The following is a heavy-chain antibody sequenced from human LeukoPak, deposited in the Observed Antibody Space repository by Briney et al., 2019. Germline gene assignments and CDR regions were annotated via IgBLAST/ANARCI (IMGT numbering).Heavy chain of an antibody. Sequence: GRFLRLSCAASGFTFSSYGMHWVRQAPGKGLEWVAVIWYDGSNKYYADSVKGRFTISRDNSKNTLYLQMNSLRAEDTAVYYCARDQEFYGGNSAPYYYYYYGMDVWGQGTAVTVSS. CDR1: GFTFSSYG. J-gene: IGHJ6*02. CDR3: ARDQEFYGGNSAPYYYYYYGMDV. D-gene: IGHD4-23*01. V-gene: IGHV3-33*01. CDR2: IWYDGSNK.